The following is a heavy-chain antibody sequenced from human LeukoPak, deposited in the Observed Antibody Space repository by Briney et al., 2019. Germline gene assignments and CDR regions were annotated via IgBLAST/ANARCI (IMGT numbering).Heavy chain of an antibody. Sequence: SETLSLTCTVSGGSISSYYWSWIRQPPGKGLEWIGYIYYSGSTNYNPSLKSRVTISVDTSKNQFSLKLSSVTAADTAVYYCAIPRSSGWYDYWGQGTLVTVSS. J-gene: IGHJ4*02. CDR2: IYYSGST. CDR1: GGSISSYY. D-gene: IGHD6-19*01. V-gene: IGHV4-59*01. CDR3: AIPRSSGWYDY.